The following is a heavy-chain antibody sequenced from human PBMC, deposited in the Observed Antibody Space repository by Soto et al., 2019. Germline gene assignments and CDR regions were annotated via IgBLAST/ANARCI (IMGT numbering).Heavy chain of an antibody. CDR3: ARDYAVAVHNWFDP. CDR1: GFTFGHFA. CDR2: INSDGSST. Sequence: GGSLRLSCAASGFTFGHFAMSWVRQAPGKGLEWVSRINSDGSSTSYADSVKGRFTISRDNAKNTLYLQMNSLRAEDTAVYYCARDYAVAVHNWFDPWGQGTLVTVSS. V-gene: IGHV3-74*01. D-gene: IGHD6-19*01. J-gene: IGHJ5*02.